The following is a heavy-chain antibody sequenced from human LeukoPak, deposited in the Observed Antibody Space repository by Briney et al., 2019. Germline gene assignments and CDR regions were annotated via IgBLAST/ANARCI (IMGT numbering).Heavy chain of an antibody. CDR1: GYTFTSYA. V-gene: IGHV1-3*01. CDR3: ARGIAVAGTAVNYFDY. CDR2: ITAGNGNT. D-gene: IGHD6-19*01. Sequence: ASVKVSCKASGYTFTSYAMHWVRQAPGQRLEWMGWITAGNGNTKYSQKFQGRVTITRDTSASTAYMELSSLRSEDTAVYYCARGIAVAGTAVNYFDYWGQGTLVTVSS. J-gene: IGHJ4*02.